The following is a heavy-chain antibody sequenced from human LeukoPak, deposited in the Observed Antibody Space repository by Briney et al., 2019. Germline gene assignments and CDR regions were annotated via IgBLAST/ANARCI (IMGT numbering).Heavy chain of an antibody. Sequence: SETLPLTCTVSGGSISSYYWSWIRQPAGKGLEWIGRIYTSGSTNYNPSLKSRVTMSVDTSKNQFSLKLSSVTAADTAVYYCASSLGFRDAFDIWGQGTMVTVSS. J-gene: IGHJ3*02. CDR3: ASSLGFRDAFDI. V-gene: IGHV4-4*07. D-gene: IGHD3-10*01. CDR2: IYTSGST. CDR1: GGSISSYY.